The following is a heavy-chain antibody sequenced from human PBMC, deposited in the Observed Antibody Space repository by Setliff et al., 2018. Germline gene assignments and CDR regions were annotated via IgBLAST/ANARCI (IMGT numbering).Heavy chain of an antibody. CDR2: INPSGGST. J-gene: IGHJ5*02. CDR1: GYTFTAYY. CDR3: ARDGISWLMWFDP. Sequence: ASVKVSCKASGYTFTAYYMHWVRQAPGQGLEWMGWINPSGGSTSYAQKFQGRVTMTRNTSISTAYMELSSLRSDDTAVYYCARDGISWLMWFDPWGQGTLVTVSS. V-gene: IGHV1-2*02. D-gene: IGHD3-16*01.